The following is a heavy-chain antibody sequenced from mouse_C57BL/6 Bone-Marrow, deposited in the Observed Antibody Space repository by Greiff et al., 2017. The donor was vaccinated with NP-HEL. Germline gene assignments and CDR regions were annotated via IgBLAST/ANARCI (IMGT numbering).Heavy chain of an antibody. V-gene: IGHV14-4*01. CDR2: IDPENGDT. Sequence: EVQLQQSGAELVRPGASVKLSCTASGFNIKDDYMHWVKQRPEQGLEWIGWIDPENGDTEYASKFQGKATITADTSSNTAYLQLSSLTSEDTAVYYCTTGAAQAPWFAYGGQGTLVTVSA. D-gene: IGHD3-2*02. J-gene: IGHJ3*01. CDR3: TTGAAQAPWFAY. CDR1: GFNIKDDY.